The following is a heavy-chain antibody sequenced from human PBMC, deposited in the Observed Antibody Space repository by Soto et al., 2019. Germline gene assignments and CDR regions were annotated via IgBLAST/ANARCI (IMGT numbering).Heavy chain of an antibody. CDR3: AKGIGQGSMEYTLFAY. D-gene: IGHD3-10*01. Sequence: EVQLLESGGGLVQPGGSLRLSCAASGFTFSSYAISWVRQAPGKGLEWVSAISGSGGSTYYADSVKGRFTISRDNSKNTRYMQKNRLIAEDTAVYYCAKGIGQGSMEYTLFAYCGQGTLVAVSS. CDR2: ISGSGGST. CDR1: GFTFSSYA. J-gene: IGHJ4*02. V-gene: IGHV3-23*01.